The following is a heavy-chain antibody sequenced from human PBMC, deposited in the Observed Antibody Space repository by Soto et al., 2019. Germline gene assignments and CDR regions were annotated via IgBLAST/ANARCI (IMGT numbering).Heavy chain of an antibody. CDR3: ARGGGGIAAAAPYYYYCMDV. J-gene: IGHJ6*02. D-gene: IGHD6-13*01. Sequence: GGSLRLSCAASGFTFSSHWMSWVRQAPGKGLEWVANIKQDGSERYYVDSVKGRFTISRDDAKNSLYLQMNSLRAEDTAVYYCARGGGGIAAAAPYYYYCMDVYRQRPTFT. V-gene: IGHV3-7*03. CDR2: IKQDGSER. CDR1: GFTFSSHW.